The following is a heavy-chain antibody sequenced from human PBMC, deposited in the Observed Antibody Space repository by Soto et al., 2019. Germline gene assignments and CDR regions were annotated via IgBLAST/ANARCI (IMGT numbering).Heavy chain of an antibody. CDR1: GYTFTSYD. D-gene: IGHD6-6*01. J-gene: IGHJ4*02. CDR3: ARSPIAARRTRGIDY. CDR2: MNPNSGST. Sequence: ASVKVSCKASGYTFTSYDINWVRQATGQGLEWMGWMNPNSGSTGYAQKFQGRVTMTRNTSISTAYMELSSLRSEDTAVYYCARSPIAARRTRGIDYWGQGTLVTVSS. V-gene: IGHV1-8*01.